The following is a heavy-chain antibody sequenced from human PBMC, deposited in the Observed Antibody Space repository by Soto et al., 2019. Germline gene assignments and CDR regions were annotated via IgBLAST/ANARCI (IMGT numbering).Heavy chain of an antibody. D-gene: IGHD1-1*01. J-gene: IGHJ4*02. CDR2: ISAHNGNT. V-gene: IGHV1-18*01. CDR1: GYTFTSYG. CDR3: AGGRYGDY. Sequence: QVHLVQSGAEVKKPGASVKVSCKGSGYTFTSYGITWVRQAPGQGLEWMGWISAHNGNTNYAQKHQGRVTVTRDTAASPASVELRSLGSDDTAVYYCAGGRYGDYWGQGALVTVSS.